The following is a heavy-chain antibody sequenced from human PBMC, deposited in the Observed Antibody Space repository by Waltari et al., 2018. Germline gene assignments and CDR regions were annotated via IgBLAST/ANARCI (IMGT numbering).Heavy chain of an antibody. Sequence: QLQLQESGPGLVKPSETLSLTCSVSGGSINSSSYYWGWIRQPPGKGLEWIGSMYYTGSTYSNPSLKSRVTISIDTSKTQFSLKLSSVTAADTAVYFCASLSGDYGFDYWGQGTLVTVSS. CDR1: GGSINSSSYY. J-gene: IGHJ4*02. V-gene: IGHV4-39*07. D-gene: IGHD4-17*01. CDR2: MYYTGST. CDR3: ASLSGDYGFDY.